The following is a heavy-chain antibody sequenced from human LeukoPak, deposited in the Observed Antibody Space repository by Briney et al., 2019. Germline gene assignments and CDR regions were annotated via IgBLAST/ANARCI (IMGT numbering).Heavy chain of an antibody. J-gene: IGHJ5*02. V-gene: IGHV4-34*01. D-gene: IGHD3-22*01. CDR3: ARGSPPYYYDSSGYYYVRWFDP. Sequence: PSETLSLTCAVYGGSFSGYYWSWIRQPPGKGLEWIGEINHSGSTNYNPSLKNRVTISVDTSKNQFSLKLSSVTAADTAVYYCARGSPPYYYDSSGYYYVRWFDPWGQGTLVTVSS. CDR1: GGSFSGYY. CDR2: INHSGST.